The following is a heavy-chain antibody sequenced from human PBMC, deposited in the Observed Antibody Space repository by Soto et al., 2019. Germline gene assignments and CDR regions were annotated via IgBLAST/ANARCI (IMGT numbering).Heavy chain of an antibody. Sequence: QVQLVESGGGVVQPGRSLRLSCAASGFTFSSYGMHWVRQAPGKGLEWVAVISYDGSNKYYADSVKGRFTISRDTSKNQLYLQMNSLRAEDTAVYYCAKDPRKPVAGTGVDSWGQGTLVTVSS. CDR3: AKDPRKPVAGTGVDS. D-gene: IGHD6-19*01. V-gene: IGHV3-30*18. CDR1: GFTFSSYG. CDR2: ISYDGSNK. J-gene: IGHJ4*02.